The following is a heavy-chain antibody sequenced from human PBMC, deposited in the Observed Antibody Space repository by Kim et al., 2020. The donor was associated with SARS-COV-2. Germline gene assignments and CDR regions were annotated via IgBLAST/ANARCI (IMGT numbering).Heavy chain of an antibody. Sequence: GESLKISCKGSGYSFTSYWIGRVRQMPGKGLEWMGIIYPGDSDTRYSPSFQGQVTISADKTISTAYLQWSSLKASDTAVYYCARWGYYYDSSGYYPNYSFDYWGQGTLVTVSS. V-gene: IGHV5-51*01. CDR3: ARWGYYYDSSGYYPNYSFDY. CDR1: GYSFTSYW. D-gene: IGHD3-22*01. CDR2: IYPGDSDT. J-gene: IGHJ4*02.